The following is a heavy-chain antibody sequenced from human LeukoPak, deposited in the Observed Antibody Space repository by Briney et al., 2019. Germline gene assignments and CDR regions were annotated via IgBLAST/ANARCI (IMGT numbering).Heavy chain of an antibody. Sequence: SETLSLTCTVSGGSISSGGYYWSWIRQHPGKGLEWIGYIYYSGSTYYNPSLKSRVTISVDTSKNQFSLKLSSVTAGDGAVFYWGGGEGGGPGDYWGQGTLVTVSS. CDR3: GGGEGGGPGDY. D-gene: IGHD3-16*01. CDR1: GGSISSGGYY. J-gene: IGHJ4*02. V-gene: IGHV4-31*03. CDR2: IYYSGST.